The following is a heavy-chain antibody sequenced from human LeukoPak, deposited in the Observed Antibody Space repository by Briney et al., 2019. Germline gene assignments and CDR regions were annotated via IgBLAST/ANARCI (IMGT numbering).Heavy chain of an antibody. J-gene: IGHJ3*02. V-gene: IGHV4-34*01. Sequence: TTSETLSLTCAVYGGSFSGYYWSWIRQPPGKGLEWIGEINHSGSTNYNPSLKSRVTISVDTSKNQFSLKLSSVTGADTAVYYCARGGRSGWYRGDAFDIWGQGTMVTVSS. CDR3: ARGGRSGWYRGDAFDI. CDR2: INHSGST. D-gene: IGHD6-19*01. CDR1: GGSFSGYY.